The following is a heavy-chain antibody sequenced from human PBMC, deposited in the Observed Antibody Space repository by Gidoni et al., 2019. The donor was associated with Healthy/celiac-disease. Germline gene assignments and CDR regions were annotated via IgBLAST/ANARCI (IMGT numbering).Heavy chain of an antibody. Sequence: QLQLQESGPGLVKPSETLSLTCTVSVGSISSSSYYWGWIRQPPGKGLEWIGSIYYSGSTYYNPSLKSRVTISVDTSKNQFSLKLSSVTAADTAVYYCARVAAASFDYWGQGTLVTVSS. CDR2: IYYSGST. CDR3: ARVAAASFDY. J-gene: IGHJ4*02. CDR1: VGSISSSSYY. D-gene: IGHD6-13*01. V-gene: IGHV4-39*01.